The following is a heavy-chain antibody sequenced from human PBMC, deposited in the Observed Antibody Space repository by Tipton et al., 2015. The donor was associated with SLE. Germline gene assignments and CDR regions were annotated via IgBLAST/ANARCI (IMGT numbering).Heavy chain of an antibody. CDR3: ANKGSYRHTVPFDS. CDR2: VFDTGYT. CDR1: GGPIRNSPYY. J-gene: IGHJ4*02. V-gene: IGHV4-39*07. D-gene: IGHD3-16*02. Sequence: GLVKPSETLSLTCHVAGGPIRNSPYYWAWIRQTRGKRLEWIGSVFDTGYTAYNPSLEGRVSLSVDTSNNEFSLKLSSVTAADTAVYFCANKGSYRHTVPFDSWGQGTLVTVSS.